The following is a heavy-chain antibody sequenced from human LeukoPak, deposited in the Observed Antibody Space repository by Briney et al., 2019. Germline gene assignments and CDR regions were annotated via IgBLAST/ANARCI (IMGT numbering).Heavy chain of an antibody. CDR2: IYDSGTT. CDR1: GFTVSTNY. Sequence: GGSLRLSCAASGFTVSTNYVTWVRQAPGKGLEWVSIIYDSGTTLYADSMKGRFTISRDNSKNTVYLQIKSLRVEDTAVYFCARGGIGIDTDSFDIWGQGTMVTVTS. D-gene: IGHD3-16*01. V-gene: IGHV3-66*01. J-gene: IGHJ3*02. CDR3: ARGGIGIDTDSFDI.